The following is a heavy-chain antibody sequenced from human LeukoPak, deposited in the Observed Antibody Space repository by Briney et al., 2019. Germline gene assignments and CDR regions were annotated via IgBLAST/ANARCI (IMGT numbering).Heavy chain of an antibody. J-gene: IGHJ4*02. CDR3: ARVYQSAEYYFDY. Sequence: SETLSLTCTVSGGSIDSYYWSWIRQPPGKGLEWIGYIYYTGSTEYHPSLKSRVTISLDTSKSQFSLKLTSVTAADTAVYYCARVYQSAEYYFDYWGQGNLVSVSS. D-gene: IGHD2-2*01. CDR1: GGSIDSYY. CDR2: IYYTGST. V-gene: IGHV4-59*01.